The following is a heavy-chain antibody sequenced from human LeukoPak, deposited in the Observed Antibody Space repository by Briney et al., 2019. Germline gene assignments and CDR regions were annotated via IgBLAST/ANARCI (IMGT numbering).Heavy chain of an antibody. J-gene: IGHJ4*02. D-gene: IGHD6-13*01. Sequence: GGSLRLSCAASGFTVSGFTFSDHYMDWVRQASGKGLEWVGRIRSKPNSYATAYGASVKGRFTISRDDSKNTAYLQMNSLKTEDTAVYYCTSIAAAGQGYWGQGTLVTVSS. V-gene: IGHV3-73*01. CDR3: TSIAAAGQGY. CDR2: IRSKPNSYAT. CDR1: GFTVSGFTFSDHY.